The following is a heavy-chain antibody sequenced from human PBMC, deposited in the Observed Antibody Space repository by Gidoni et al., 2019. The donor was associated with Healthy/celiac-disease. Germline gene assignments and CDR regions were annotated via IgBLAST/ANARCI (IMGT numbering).Heavy chain of an antibody. Sequence: EVQLVESGGGLIQPGGSLRLSCAASGFTVSSNYMSWVRQAPAKGLEWVAVYYSGGSTYYADSVKGRFTISRDNSKNTLYLQMNSLRAEDTAVYYCARARAVAGPYAFDIWGQGTMVTVSS. CDR2: YYSGGST. V-gene: IGHV3-53*01. J-gene: IGHJ3*02. CDR3: ARARAVAGPYAFDI. D-gene: IGHD6-19*01. CDR1: GFTVSSNY.